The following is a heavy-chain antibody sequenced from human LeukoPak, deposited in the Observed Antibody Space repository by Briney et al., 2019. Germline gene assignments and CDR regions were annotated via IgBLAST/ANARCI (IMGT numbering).Heavy chain of an antibody. CDR2: ISSSGSTI. CDR3: ARTIFQDSRWSGELFRPYKPYYMDV. D-gene: IGHD3-10*01. V-gene: IGHV3-11*01. CDR1: GFTFSDYY. J-gene: IGHJ6*03. Sequence: GGSLRLSCAASGFTFSDYYMSWIRQAPGKGLEWVSYISSSGSTIYYADSVKGRFTISRDNAKNSLYLQMNSLRAEDTAVYYCARTIFQDSRWSGELFRPYKPYYMDVWGKGTTVTVSS.